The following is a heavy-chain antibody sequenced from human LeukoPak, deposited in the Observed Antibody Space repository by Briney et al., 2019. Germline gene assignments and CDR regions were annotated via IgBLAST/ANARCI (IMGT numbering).Heavy chain of an antibody. D-gene: IGHD1-26*01. CDR3: VVETTKPFDY. J-gene: IGHJ4*02. CDR1: GFIFSDHY. V-gene: IGHV3-72*01. CDR2: SGNKARSYTT. Sequence: GGSLRLSCAASGFIFSDHYMDWVRQAPGKGLEWVGRSGNKARSYTTEYAASVKGRFTISRDDSKTSLYLQMNILKTEDTAVYYCVVETTKPFDYWGQGTLVTVSS.